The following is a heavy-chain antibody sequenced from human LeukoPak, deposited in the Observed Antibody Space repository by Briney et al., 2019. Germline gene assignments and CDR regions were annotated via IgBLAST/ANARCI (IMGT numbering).Heavy chain of an antibody. Sequence: SETLSLTCAVYGGSFSGYYWSWIRQPPGKGLEWIGEINHSGSTNYNPSLKSRVTISVDTSKNQFSLKPSSVTAADTAVYYCARANGDYTLDAFDIWGQGTMVTVSS. CDR1: GGSFSGYY. J-gene: IGHJ3*02. V-gene: IGHV4-34*01. CDR3: ARANGDYTLDAFDI. D-gene: IGHD4-17*01. CDR2: INHSGST.